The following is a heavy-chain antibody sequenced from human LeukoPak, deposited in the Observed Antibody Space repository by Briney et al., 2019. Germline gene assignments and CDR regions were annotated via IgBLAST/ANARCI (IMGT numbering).Heavy chain of an antibody. CDR3: AREETTTMILGGWFDP. CDR2: INPNSGGT. J-gene: IGHJ5*02. CDR1: GYTFTSYY. D-gene: IGHD3-22*01. Sequence: GASVKVSCKASGYTFTSYYMHWVRQAPGQGLEWMGWINPNSGGTNYAQKFQGRVTMTRDTSISTAYMELSRLRSDDTAVYYCAREETTTMILGGWFDPWGQGTLVTVSS. V-gene: IGHV1-2*02.